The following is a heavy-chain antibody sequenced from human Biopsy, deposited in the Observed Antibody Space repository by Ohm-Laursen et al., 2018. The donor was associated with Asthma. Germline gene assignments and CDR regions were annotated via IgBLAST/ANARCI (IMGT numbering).Heavy chain of an antibody. V-gene: IGHV3-7*03. CDR3: ARGGYHGDRRHHNGLDV. D-gene: IGHD4-17*01. CDR1: GFTFADYW. J-gene: IGHJ6*02. Sequence: SLRLSCTASGFTFADYWMSWVRQVPGKGLEWVANIKHDGSEKNHVDSLKGRFTISRDNSKNTLYLQMNSLRAEDTAVYYCARGGYHGDRRHHNGLDVWGQGTTVTVSS. CDR2: IKHDGSEK.